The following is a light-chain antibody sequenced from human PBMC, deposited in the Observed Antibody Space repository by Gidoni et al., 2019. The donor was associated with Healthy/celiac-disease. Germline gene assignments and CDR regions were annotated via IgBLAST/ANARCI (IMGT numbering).Light chain of an antibody. J-gene: IGKJ3*01. Sequence: IRMTQSPSSFSASTGDRVTITCRASQGISSYLAWYQQKPGKAPKLLIYAASTLQSGVPSRVSGSGSGTDCTLTISCLQSEDLATYYCQQYYSYPPFTFGPGTKVDIK. CDR3: QQYYSYPPFT. CDR1: QGISSY. V-gene: IGKV1-8*01. CDR2: AAS.